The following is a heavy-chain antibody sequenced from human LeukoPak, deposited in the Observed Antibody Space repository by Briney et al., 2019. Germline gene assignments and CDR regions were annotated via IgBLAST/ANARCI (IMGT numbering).Heavy chain of an antibody. J-gene: IGHJ4*02. CDR1: GSTFSHYA. CDR2: ITFDGGNT. CDR3: TRTHINGWCFDS. Sequence: GGSLRLSCAASGSTFSHYAMSWVRQAPGKGLEWVSIITFDGGNTYYSSVKGRFTISRDNSKNTLYLQMCSLGAEDTAVYYCTRTHINGWCFDSWGQGTLVTVSS. D-gene: IGHD6-19*01. V-gene: IGHV3-23*01.